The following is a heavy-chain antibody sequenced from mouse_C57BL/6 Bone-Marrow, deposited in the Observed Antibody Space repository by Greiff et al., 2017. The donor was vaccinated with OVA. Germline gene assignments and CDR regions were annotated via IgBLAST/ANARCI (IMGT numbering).Heavy chain of an antibody. J-gene: IGHJ3*01. CDR1: GYAFSHYW. CDR3: ERGAY. CDR2: IYPGDGDT. Sequence: SGAELVKPGASVKISCKASGYAFSHYWMYWVKQRPGKGLEWIGQIYPGDGDTNYNGKFKGKATLTADKSSSTAYMQLSSLTSEDSAVFFCERGAYWGQGTLVTVAA. V-gene: IGHV1-80*01.